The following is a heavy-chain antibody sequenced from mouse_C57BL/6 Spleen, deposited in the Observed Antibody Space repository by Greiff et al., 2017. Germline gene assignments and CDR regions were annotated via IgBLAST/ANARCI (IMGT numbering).Heavy chain of an antibody. CDR2: IDPATGNT. Sequence: VQLQQSVAELVRPGASVKLSCTASGFNIKNTYMHWVKQRPEQGLEWIGRIDPATGNTKYATKFQGKATITAYTSSNTAYLQLSSLTSEDTAIYYCAKITTVVDWYFAVWGTGTTVTVSS. CDR3: AKITTVVDWYFAV. CDR1: GFNIKNTY. J-gene: IGHJ1*03. V-gene: IGHV14-3*01. D-gene: IGHD1-1*01.